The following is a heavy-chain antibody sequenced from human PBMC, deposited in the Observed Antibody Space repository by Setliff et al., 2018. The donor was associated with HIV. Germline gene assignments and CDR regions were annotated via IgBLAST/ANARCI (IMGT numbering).Heavy chain of an antibody. D-gene: IGHD3-22*01. Sequence: ASVKVSCKASGYTFTGYYMHWVRQAPGQGLEWMGRINPNNGGTNYAQKFRGRVTMTRDTSISTAYMELSRLRSDDTAVYYCARDYYDSSGYIFFPGLPDYWGQGTLVTVSS. J-gene: IGHJ4*02. V-gene: IGHV1-2*06. CDR2: INPNNGGT. CDR1: GYTFTGYY. CDR3: ARDYYDSSGYIFFPGLPDY.